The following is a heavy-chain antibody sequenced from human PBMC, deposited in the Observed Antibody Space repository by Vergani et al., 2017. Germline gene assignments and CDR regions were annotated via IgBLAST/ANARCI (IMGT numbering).Heavy chain of an antibody. CDR3: ASGGHGSENGGALQL. CDR2: IHPGDSEV. Sequence: EKQLVQSGSETKKPGESLKISCQAFGYIFSNFWIGWVRQRPGRGLEWMGIIHPGDSEVKSNPTFRGQVIFSVDTSVNTAYLRWRSLQASDTATYFCASGGHGSENGGALQLWGQGTNITVSS. CDR1: GYIFSNFW. D-gene: IGHD3-10*01. J-gene: IGHJ3*01. V-gene: IGHV5-51*01.